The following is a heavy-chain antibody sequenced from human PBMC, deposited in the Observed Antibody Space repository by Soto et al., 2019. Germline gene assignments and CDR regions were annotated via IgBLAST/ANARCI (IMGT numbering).Heavy chain of an antibody. CDR2: IYWDDDK. CDR3: AHRPLGIVAAGKRYWFDP. V-gene: IGHV2-5*02. CDR1: GFSLSTSGVG. Sequence: QITLKESGPTLVKPTQTLTLTCTFSGFSLSTSGVGVGWIRQPPGKALEWLALIYWDDDKRYSPSLKSRLTITKDTSKNQVVLTMTNMDPVDTATYYCAHRPLGIVAAGKRYWFDPWGQGTLVTVSS. J-gene: IGHJ5*02. D-gene: IGHD6-13*01.